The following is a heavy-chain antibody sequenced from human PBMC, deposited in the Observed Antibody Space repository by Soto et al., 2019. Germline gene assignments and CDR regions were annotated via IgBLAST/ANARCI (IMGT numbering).Heavy chain of an antibody. J-gene: IGHJ6*02. Sequence: QVQVVQSGVEVRRPGSSVKVSCNASGDTFKNCVISWVRQAPGQGLEWMGGIIPLFGTTDFAQRFQGRLTITTDESTTTAYMELSRLRSEATATYYCAAELGFGKLSVVWGQGTTVIVSS. CDR2: IIPLFGTT. CDR1: GDTFKNCV. CDR3: AAELGFGKLSVV. D-gene: IGHD3-10*01. V-gene: IGHV1-69*01.